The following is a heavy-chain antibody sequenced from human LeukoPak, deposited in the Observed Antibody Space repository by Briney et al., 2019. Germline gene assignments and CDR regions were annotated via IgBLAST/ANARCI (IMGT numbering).Heavy chain of an antibody. J-gene: IGHJ6*03. CDR1: GFTFSSYS. CDR3: ARVYSGSLNPRIVVVPAAMKDYYYYMDV. Sequence: GGSLRLSCAASGFTFSSYSMNWVRQAPGKGLEWVSSISSSSSYIYYADSVKGRFTISRDNAKNSLYLQMNSLRAEDTAVYYCARVYSGSLNPRIVVVPAAMKDYYYYMDVWGKGTTVTVSS. V-gene: IGHV3-21*01. CDR2: ISSSSSYI. D-gene: IGHD2-2*01.